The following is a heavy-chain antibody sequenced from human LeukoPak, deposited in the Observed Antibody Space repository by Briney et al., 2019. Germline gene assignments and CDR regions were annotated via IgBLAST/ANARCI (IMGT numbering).Heavy chain of an antibody. Sequence: GGSLRLSCAASGFSFSTFSLIWVRQAPGMGLEWFSHITAAYNTYYTDSVKGRFTISRDNAKNSVYLQMNSLRVEDTATYYCLGGRMYWGQGALVTVSS. D-gene: IGHD2/OR15-2a*01. J-gene: IGHJ4*02. CDR3: LGGRMY. CDR2: ITAAYNT. CDR1: GFSFSTFS. V-gene: IGHV3-48*01.